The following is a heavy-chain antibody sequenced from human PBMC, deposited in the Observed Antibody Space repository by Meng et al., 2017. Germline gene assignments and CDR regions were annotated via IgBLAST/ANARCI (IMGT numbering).Heavy chain of an antibody. CDR2: ISYDGSNK. V-gene: IGHV3-30*04. CDR3: ARDHLRPHSSGYYSNWFDP. D-gene: IGHD3-22*01. Sequence: GESLKISCAASGLTFSSYAMHWVRQAPGKGLEWVAVISYDGSNKYYADSVKGRFTISRDNSKNTLYLQMNSLRAEDTAVYYCARDHLRPHSSGYYSNWFDPWGQGTLVTVSS. CDR1: GLTFSSYA. J-gene: IGHJ5*02.